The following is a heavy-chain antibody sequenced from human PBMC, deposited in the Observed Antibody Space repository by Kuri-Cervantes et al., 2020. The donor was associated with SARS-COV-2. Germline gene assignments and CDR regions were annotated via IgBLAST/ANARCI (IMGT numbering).Heavy chain of an antibody. Sequence: ASVKVSCKASGYTFTSYGISWVRQAPGQGLEWMGWISAYNGNTHYAQKFHGRVTMTTDTSTSTAYMELRSLRSDDTAVYYCARMGTRYYDSGGYYYSGWGQGTMVTVSS. D-gene: IGHD3-22*01. V-gene: IGHV1-18*01. CDR1: GYTFTSYG. CDR2: ISAYNGNT. J-gene: IGHJ3*01. CDR3: ARMGTRYYDSGGYYYSG.